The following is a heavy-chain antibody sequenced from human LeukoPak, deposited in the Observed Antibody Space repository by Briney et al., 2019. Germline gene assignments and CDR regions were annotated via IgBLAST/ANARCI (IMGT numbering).Heavy chain of an antibody. V-gene: IGHV3-66*01. CDR2: VYSDGRI. CDR1: GFIVSNNY. J-gene: IGHJ4*02. D-gene: IGHD5-18*01. CDR3: SRVGYTYKTRAL. Sequence: GGSLRLSCAASGFIVSNNYMFWVRQSPGKGLEWVSAVYSDGRIYYSDSVRGRFTTYRDISKSTLYLQMSNLRAEDTAVYFCSRVGYTYKTRALWGQGTLVTVSS.